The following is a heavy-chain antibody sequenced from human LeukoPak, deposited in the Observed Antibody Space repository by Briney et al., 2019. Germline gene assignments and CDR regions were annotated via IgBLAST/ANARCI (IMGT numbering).Heavy chain of an antibody. CDR1: GFTFGDYS. Sequence: SLRLSCTASGFTFGDYSMSWFRQAPGKGLEWVGLIRSKAYGGTTEYAASVKGRFTISRADSKSITYLQMNSLKIEDTAVYYCTSGRGRYDYVWGSYRPPSDYWGQGTLVTVSS. CDR3: TSGRGRYDYVWGSYRPPSDY. J-gene: IGHJ4*02. CDR2: IRSKAYGGTT. D-gene: IGHD3-16*02. V-gene: IGHV3-49*03.